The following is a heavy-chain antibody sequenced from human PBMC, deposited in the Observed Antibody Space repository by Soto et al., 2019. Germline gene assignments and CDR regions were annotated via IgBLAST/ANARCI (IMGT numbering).Heavy chain of an antibody. CDR2: TRKKVNSYTT. D-gene: IGHD2-2*01. CDR1: GFTFSDHY. Sequence: GGSLRLSCAASGFTFSDHYMDWVRQAPGKGLEWVGRTRKKVNSYTTEYAASVKGRFTISRDDSKNSLYLQMNSLKTEDTAVYFCARVFCRGTTCRGFLDSWGQGTLVTVSS. J-gene: IGHJ5*01. CDR3: ARVFCRGTTCRGFLDS. V-gene: IGHV3-72*01.